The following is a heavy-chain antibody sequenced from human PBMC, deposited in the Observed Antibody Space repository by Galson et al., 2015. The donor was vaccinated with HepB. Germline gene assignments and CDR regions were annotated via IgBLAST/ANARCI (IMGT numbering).Heavy chain of an antibody. Sequence: SLRLSCAASGFTFSSYGMHWVRQVPGKGLEWVAVISYDGSNKYYADSVKGRFTISRDNSKNTLYLQMNSLRAEDTAVYYCATLGYCGGGSCYDDAFDIWGQGTMVPVSS. D-gene: IGHD2-15*01. J-gene: IGHJ3*02. CDR2: ISYDGSNK. V-gene: IGHV3-30*03. CDR3: ATLGYCGGGSCYDDAFDI. CDR1: GFTFSSYG.